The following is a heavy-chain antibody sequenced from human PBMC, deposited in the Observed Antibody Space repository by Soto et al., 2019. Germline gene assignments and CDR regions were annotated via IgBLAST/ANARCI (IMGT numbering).Heavy chain of an antibody. D-gene: IGHD3-22*01. Sequence: QVQLVESGGGVVQPGRSLRLSCAASGFTFSTYSMHWVRQAPGKGLEWVAVISYDGSNKYYADSVKGRFTISRDNSKNTLYLQMNSLRAEDTAVYYCANDGSSGYYLRFDYWGQGTLVTVSS. CDR3: ANDGSSGYYLRFDY. J-gene: IGHJ4*02. V-gene: IGHV3-30*18. CDR1: GFTFSTYS. CDR2: ISYDGSNK.